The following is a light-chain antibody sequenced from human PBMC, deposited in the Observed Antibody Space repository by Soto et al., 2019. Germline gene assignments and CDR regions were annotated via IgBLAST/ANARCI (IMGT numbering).Light chain of an antibody. CDR3: SSYTSKSSLI. V-gene: IGLV2-14*01. CDR2: EVR. CDR1: MRDVGAYNL. Sequence: QSAPTQPASVSGSPGQSITISCAGTMRDVGAYNLVSWYQQHPGRAPQLIIYEVRNRPSGISFRFSGSKSGNTASLTISGLQAEDEADYHCSSYTSKSSLIFGGGTKLTVL. J-gene: IGLJ2*01.